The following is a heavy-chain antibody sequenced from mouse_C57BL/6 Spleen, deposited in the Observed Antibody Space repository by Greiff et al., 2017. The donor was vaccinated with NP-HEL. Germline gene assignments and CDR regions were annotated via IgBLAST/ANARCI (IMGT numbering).Heavy chain of an antibody. J-gene: IGHJ4*01. D-gene: IGHD2-3*01. CDR1: GYSFTSYY. CDR3: ARSPDVYYAMDY. V-gene: IGHV1-66*01. CDR2: IYPGSGNT. Sequence: QVQLKESGPELVKPGASVKISCKASGYSFTSYYIHWVKQRPGQGLEWIGWIYPGSGNTKYNEKFKGKATLTADTSSSTAYMQLSSLTSEDSAVYYCARSPDVYYAMDYWGQGTSVTVSS.